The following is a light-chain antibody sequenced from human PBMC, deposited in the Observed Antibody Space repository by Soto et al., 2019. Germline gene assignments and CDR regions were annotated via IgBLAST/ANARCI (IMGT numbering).Light chain of an antibody. CDR1: QSVSSSY. CDR2: GAS. J-gene: IGKJ4*01. CDR3: QQYDSSPPVT. V-gene: IGKV3-20*01. Sequence: EIVLTQSPGTLSLSPGERATLSCRASQSVSSSYLAWYQQKPGQAPRLLIYGASNRATGIPDRFSGSGSGTDFTLTISRLEPEDFAVYYCQQYDSSPPVTFGGGTKVDI.